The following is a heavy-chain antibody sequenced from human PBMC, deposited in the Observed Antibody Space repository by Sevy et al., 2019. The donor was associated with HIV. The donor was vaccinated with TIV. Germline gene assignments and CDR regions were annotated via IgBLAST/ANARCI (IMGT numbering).Heavy chain of an antibody. CDR3: ARDDGSHDSSGFYY. J-gene: IGHJ4*02. D-gene: IGHD3-22*01. CDR1: GFAFSRHA. CDR2: ISYDGTNK. V-gene: IGHV3-30*14. Sequence: GGSLRLSCAASGFAFSRHAMHWVRQAPGKGLEWVAGISYDGTNKYYGDSVKDLFTISRDNSKNSVYLHVNSLRTEDTAMYYCARDDGSHDSSGFYYWGQGTLVTVSS.